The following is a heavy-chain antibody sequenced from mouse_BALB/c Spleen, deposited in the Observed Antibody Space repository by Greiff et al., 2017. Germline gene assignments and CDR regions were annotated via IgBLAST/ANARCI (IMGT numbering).Heavy chain of an antibody. CDR2: ISSGSSTI. V-gene: IGHV5-17*02. J-gene: IGHJ1*01. CDR3: ARVNWYFDV. Sequence: DVKLVESGGGLVQPGGSRKLSCAASGFTFSSFGMHWVRQAPEKGLEWVAYISSGSSTIYYADTVKGRFTISRDNPKNTLFLQMTSLRSEDTAMYYCARVNWYFDVWGAGTTVTVSS. CDR1: GFTFSSFG.